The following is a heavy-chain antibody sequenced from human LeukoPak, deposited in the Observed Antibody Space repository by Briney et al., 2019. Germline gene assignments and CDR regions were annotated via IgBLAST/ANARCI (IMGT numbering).Heavy chain of an antibody. CDR3: ARGRGYGFY. CDR2: INHSGST. Sequence: SETLSLTCAVYGGSFSGYYWSWIRQPPGKGLEWIGEINHSGSTNYNPSLKSRVTISVDTSKNQFSLKLSSVTAADTAVYYCARGRGYGFYWGQGTLVTVSS. CDR1: GGSFSGYY. J-gene: IGHJ4*02. V-gene: IGHV4-34*01. D-gene: IGHD6-25*01.